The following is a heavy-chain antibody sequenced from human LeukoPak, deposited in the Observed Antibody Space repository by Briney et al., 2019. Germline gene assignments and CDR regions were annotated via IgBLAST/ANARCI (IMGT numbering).Heavy chain of an antibody. CDR2: IYYSGST. D-gene: IGHD6-19*01. J-gene: IGHJ3*02. Sequence: SETLSLTCTVSGGSISSYYWSWIRQPPGKGLEWIGYIYYSGSTNYNPSLKSRVTISVDTSKNQFSLKLSSVTAADTAVYHCARDSGQWLGLNDAFDIWGQGTMVTVSS. CDR1: GGSISSYY. V-gene: IGHV4-59*01. CDR3: ARDSGQWLGLNDAFDI.